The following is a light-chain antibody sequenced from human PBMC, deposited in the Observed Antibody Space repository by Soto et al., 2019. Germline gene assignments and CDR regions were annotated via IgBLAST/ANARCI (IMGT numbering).Light chain of an antibody. CDR2: HAS. CDR3: QEDSCSSRT. J-gene: IGKJ1*01. V-gene: IGKV3-20*01. CDR1: QTINSNY. Sequence: EIVLTQSPGTLSLSPGERATLSCKASQTINSNYVAWYHQKPGQAPRLLIWHASNRSTGIPDRFSGSGSGTDFTLTISSLEPEYFAVYYCQEDSCSSRTFGQGTKVEVK.